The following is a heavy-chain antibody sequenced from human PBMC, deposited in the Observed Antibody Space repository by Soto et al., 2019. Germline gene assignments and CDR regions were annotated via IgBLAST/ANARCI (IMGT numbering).Heavy chain of an antibody. CDR2: IYPGDSDT. J-gene: IGHJ3*02. CDR1: GYSFTSYW. Sequence: GGSLKISCKGSGYSFTSYWIGWVRQMPGKGLEWMGIIYPGDSDTRYSPSFQGQVTISADKSISTAYLQWSSLQASDTAMYYCAGSRGTTIFGVVEGAFEIWGQGTMVTVSS. V-gene: IGHV5-51*01. CDR3: AGSRGTTIFGVVEGAFEI. D-gene: IGHD3-3*01.